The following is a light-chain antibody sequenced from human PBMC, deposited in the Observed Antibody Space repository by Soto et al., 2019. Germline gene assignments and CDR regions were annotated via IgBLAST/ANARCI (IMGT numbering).Light chain of an antibody. Sequence: HSALTQPASVSGSPGQSITISCTGTSSDVGAFNFVSWHQQHPGKAPKLMIYNVYDRPSGVSYRFSGSKYGNTASLTISGHQGEDEADYYCSSYTVSRTYVFGTGTKVTVL. CDR3: SSYTVSRTYV. CDR1: SSDVGAFNF. J-gene: IGLJ1*01. CDR2: NVY. V-gene: IGLV2-14*03.